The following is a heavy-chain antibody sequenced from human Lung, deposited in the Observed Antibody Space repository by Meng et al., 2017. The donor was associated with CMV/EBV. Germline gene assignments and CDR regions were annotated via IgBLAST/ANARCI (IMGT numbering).Heavy chain of an antibody. CDR2: ISWNSGSI. J-gene: IGHJ4*02. V-gene: IGHV3-9*01. D-gene: IGHD4-17*01. CDR1: GFTFDDYA. Sequence: SLRLXXAASGFTFDDYAMHWVRQAPGKGLEWVSGISWNSGSIGYADSVKGRFTISRDNAKNSLYLQMNSLRAEDTALYYCAKDIFPATVTTSFLDYWGQGTLVXVSS. CDR3: AKDIFPATVTTSFLDY.